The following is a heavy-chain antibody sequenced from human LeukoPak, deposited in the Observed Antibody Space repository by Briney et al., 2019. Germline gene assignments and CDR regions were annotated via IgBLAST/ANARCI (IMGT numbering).Heavy chain of an antibody. V-gene: IGHV4-39*01. CDR1: GASISIITYY. CDR3: AKTDRARPADY. Sequence: SETLSLTCTVSGASISIITYYWGWIRQSPGKGLEWIGSINYSGSTYHNPSLKSRVTISVDTSKNQFSLKLSSLTAADTAVYYCAKTDRARPADYWGQGILVTVSS. D-gene: IGHD3-22*01. J-gene: IGHJ4*02. CDR2: INYSGST.